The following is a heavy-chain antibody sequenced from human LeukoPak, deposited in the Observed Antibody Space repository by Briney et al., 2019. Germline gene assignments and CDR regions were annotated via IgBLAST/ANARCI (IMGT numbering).Heavy chain of an antibody. V-gene: IGHV3-21*01. D-gene: IGHD1-1*01. CDR3: ARERRQLERRGYFDY. CDR1: GFTFSSYS. J-gene: IGHJ4*02. CDR2: ISSSSSYI. Sequence: GGSLRLSCAASGFTFSSYSMNWVRQAPGKGLEWVSSISSSSSYIYYADSVKGRFTISRDNAKNSLYLQMNSLRAEDTAVYYCARERRQLERRGYFDYWGQGTLVTVSS.